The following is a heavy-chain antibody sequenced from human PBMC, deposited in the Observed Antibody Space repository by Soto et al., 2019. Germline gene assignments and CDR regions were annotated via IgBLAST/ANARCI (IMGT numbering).Heavy chain of an antibody. CDR2: IIPIFGTA. V-gene: IGHV1-69*01. Sequence: QMQLVQSGAEVKKPGSSVKVSCKASGGTFSSYAISWVRQAPGQGLEWMGGIIPIFGTANYAQKFQGRVTITADESTSTAYMELSSLRSEDSAVYYCASGAISMVRGVPTYGMDVWGQGTTVTVSS. D-gene: IGHD3-10*01. CDR3: ASGAISMVRGVPTYGMDV. J-gene: IGHJ6*02. CDR1: GGTFSSYA.